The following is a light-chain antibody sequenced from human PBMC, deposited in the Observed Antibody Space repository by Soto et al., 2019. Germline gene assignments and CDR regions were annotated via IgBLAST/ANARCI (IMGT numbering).Light chain of an antibody. V-gene: IGKV1-5*03. Sequence: DIQMTQSPSTLSASVGDRVTITCRASPSISSWLAWYQQKPGKAPKLLIYKASSLESGVPSRFSGSGSGTEFTLTISSLQPDDFATYYCQQYNSYPWTFGKGTKVEIK. CDR3: QQYNSYPWT. CDR1: PSISSW. J-gene: IGKJ1*01. CDR2: KAS.